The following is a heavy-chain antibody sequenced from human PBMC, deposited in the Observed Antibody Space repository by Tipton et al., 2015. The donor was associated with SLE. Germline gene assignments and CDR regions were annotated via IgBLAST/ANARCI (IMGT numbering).Heavy chain of an antibody. J-gene: IGHJ5*02. Sequence: TLSLTCSVSGDSIGRSSFYWAWVRQPPGKGLEWIASIYYSGTTYYNPSLKSRVTMAVDTAKNQFSLRLNSVTAADTAVYYCARMQGLYVNWFDLWGQGTLATVS. D-gene: IGHD6-25*01. CDR3: ARMQGLYVNWFDL. CDR1: GDSIGRSSFY. CDR2: IYYSGTT. V-gene: IGHV4-39*07.